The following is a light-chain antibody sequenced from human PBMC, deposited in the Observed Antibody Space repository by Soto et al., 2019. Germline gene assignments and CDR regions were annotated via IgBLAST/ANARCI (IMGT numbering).Light chain of an antibody. J-gene: IGKJ1*01. CDR1: QSVSSSY. Sequence: EIVLTPSPGPLSLSPGERATLSCRASQSVSSSYLAWYQQKPGQDPRLLIYGASSRATGIPDRFSGSGSGTDFTLTISRLEPEDFAVYYCQQYGSSPWTFGQGTKVEIK. CDR2: GAS. CDR3: QQYGSSPWT. V-gene: IGKV3-20*01.